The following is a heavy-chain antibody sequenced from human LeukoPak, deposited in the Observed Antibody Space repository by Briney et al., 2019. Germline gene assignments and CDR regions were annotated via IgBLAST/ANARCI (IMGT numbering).Heavy chain of an antibody. D-gene: IGHD4-23*01. CDR2: ISGSGGST. J-gene: IGHJ4*02. CDR3: AKDHYIGTGGNKNFDY. CDR1: GFTFSGYA. Sequence: PGGSLRLSCAASGFTFSGYAMSWVRQAPGKGLEWVSTISGSGGSTYYADSVKGRFTISRDNSKNTLYLQMNSLGAEDTALYYCAKDHYIGTGGNKNFDYWGQGTLVTVSS. V-gene: IGHV3-23*01.